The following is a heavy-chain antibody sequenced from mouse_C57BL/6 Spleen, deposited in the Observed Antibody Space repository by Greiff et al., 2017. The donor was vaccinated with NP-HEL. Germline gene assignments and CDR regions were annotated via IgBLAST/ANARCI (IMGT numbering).Heavy chain of an antibody. V-gene: IGHV1-64*01. CDR2: IHPNSGST. Sequence: QVQLQQPGAELVKPGASVKLSCKASGYTFTSYWMHWVKQRPGQGLEWIGMIHPNSGSTNYNEKFKSKATLTVDKSSSTAYMQLSSLPSEDSAVYYGRDSSGWFDYWGQGTLVTVSA. J-gene: IGHJ3*01. CDR1: GYTFTSYW. CDR3: RDSSGWFDY. D-gene: IGHD3-2*02.